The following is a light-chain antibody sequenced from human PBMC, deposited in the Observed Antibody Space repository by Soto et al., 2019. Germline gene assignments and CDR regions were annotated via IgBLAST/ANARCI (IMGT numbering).Light chain of an antibody. CDR3: QQYENLPT. V-gene: IGKV1-33*01. CDR1: QGISSW. Sequence: DIQLTQSPSSVSASVGDRVTITCRASQGISSWLAWYQQKPGKAPKLLIYVASNLEAGVPSRFRGSGSGTDFTFTISRLQPEDIATYYCQQYENLPTFGQGTRLEIK. CDR2: VAS. J-gene: IGKJ5*01.